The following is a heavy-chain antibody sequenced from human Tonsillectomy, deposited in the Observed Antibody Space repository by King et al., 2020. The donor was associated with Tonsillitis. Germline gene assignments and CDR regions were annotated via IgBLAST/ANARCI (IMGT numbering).Heavy chain of an antibody. CDR1: GITFSNYW. CDR2: INQDGSEK. V-gene: IGHV3-7*01. J-gene: IGHJ3*01. D-gene: IGHD3-9*01. Sequence: VQLVESGGGLVQPGGSLRLSCAASGITFSNYWMRWVRQAPGKGLEWVANINQDGSEKYYVDSVKGRFTISRDNAKNSLYLQMNSLGAEDTAVCDFARDDGRDGFDQWGQGTKVTVSS. CDR3: ARDDGRDGFDQ.